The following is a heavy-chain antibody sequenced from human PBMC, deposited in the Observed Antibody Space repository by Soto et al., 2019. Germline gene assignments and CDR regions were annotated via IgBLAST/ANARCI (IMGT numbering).Heavy chain of an antibody. CDR1: GYTFTTYG. CDR2: ISAYNGNT. CDR3: ARDIRRYFRGTFDY. V-gene: IGHV1-18*01. D-gene: IGHD3-10*01. Sequence: ASVKVSCKTSGYTFTTYGISWVRQAPGQGLEWMGWISAYNGNTNYAQKLQGRVTMTTDTSTSTAYMELRSLRSDDTAVYYCARDIRRYFRGTFDYSGQGTLVTVSS. J-gene: IGHJ4*02.